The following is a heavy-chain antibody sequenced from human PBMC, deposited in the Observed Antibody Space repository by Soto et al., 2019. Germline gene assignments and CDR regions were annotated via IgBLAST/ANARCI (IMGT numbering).Heavy chain of an antibody. CDR1: GFTFSSYA. J-gene: IGHJ1*01. V-gene: IGHV3-23*01. Sequence: EVQLLESGGGLVQPGGSLRLSCAASGFTFSSYAMSWVRQAPGKGLEWVSAISGSGGSTYYADSVKGRFTISRDNSKNSLYSQMSSLIAQDTAGYYCAKPGEYSSPPPVYFQHWGQGTLVTVST. CDR2: ISGSGGST. CDR3: AKPGEYSSPPPVYFQH. D-gene: IGHD6-6*01.